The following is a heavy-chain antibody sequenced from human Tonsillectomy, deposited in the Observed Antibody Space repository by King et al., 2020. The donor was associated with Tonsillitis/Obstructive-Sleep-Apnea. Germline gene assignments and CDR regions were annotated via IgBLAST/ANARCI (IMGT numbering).Heavy chain of an antibody. CDR2: IYYSGST. Sequence: QLQESGPGLVKPSETLSLTCTVSGGSISSYYWSWIRQPPGKGLEWIGYIYYSGSTNYNPSLKSRVTISVDTSKIQFSLRLTSVTAADTAVYYCARGRGYSYGYYFDYWGQGTLVTVSS. V-gene: IGHV4-59*01. J-gene: IGHJ4*02. CDR1: GGSISSYY. CDR3: ARGRGYSYGYYFDY. D-gene: IGHD5-18*01.